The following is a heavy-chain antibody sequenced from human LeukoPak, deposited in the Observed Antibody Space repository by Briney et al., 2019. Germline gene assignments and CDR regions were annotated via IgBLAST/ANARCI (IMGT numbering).Heavy chain of an antibody. J-gene: IGHJ4*02. CDR1: GGSFSGYY. D-gene: IGHD4-17*01. CDR3: ARGVDYGFDFDY. CDR2: INHSGST. V-gene: IGHV4-34*01. Sequence: PSETLSLTCAVYGGSFSGYYWSWIRQPPGKGLEWIGEINHSGSTNYNPSLKSRVTISVDTSKNQFSLKLSSVTAAHTAVYYCARGVDYGFDFDYWGQGTLVTVSS.